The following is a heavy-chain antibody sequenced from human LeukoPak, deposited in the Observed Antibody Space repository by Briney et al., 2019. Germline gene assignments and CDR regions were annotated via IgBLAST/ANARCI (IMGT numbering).Heavy chain of an antibody. J-gene: IGHJ5*02. CDR3: ATTRSSPYGGWFDP. CDR1: GGTFSSYA. Sequence: SVKVSCKASGGTFSSYAISWMRQAPGQGLEWMGGIIPIFGTANYAQKFQGRVTITTDESTSTAYMELSSLRSEDTAVYYCATTRSSPYGGWFDPWGQGTLVTVSS. D-gene: IGHD6-13*01. CDR2: IIPIFGTA. V-gene: IGHV1-69*05.